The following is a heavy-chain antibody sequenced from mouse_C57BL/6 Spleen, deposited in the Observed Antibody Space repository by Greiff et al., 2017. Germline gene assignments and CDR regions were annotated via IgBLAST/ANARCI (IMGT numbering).Heavy chain of an antibody. V-gene: IGHV1-55*01. CDR3: SITTVANYAMDY. CDR1: GYTFTSYW. J-gene: IGHJ4*01. Sequence: VQLQQPGAELVKPGASVKMSCKASGYTFTSYWITWVKQRPGQGLVWIGDIYPGSGSTNYNEKFKSKATLTVDTSSSTAYMQLSSLTSEDSAVYYCSITTVANYAMDYWGQGTSVTVSS. D-gene: IGHD1-1*01. CDR2: IYPGSGST.